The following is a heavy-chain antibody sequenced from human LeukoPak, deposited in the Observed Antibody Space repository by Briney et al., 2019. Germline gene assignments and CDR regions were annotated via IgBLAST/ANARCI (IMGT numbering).Heavy chain of an antibody. D-gene: IGHD3-22*01. CDR2: IKPNSGGT. CDR1: GYTFTGYY. CDR3: ARVGLLRYPFDY. J-gene: IGHJ4*02. V-gene: IGHV1-2*02. Sequence: ASVKVSCKASGYTFTGYYMHWVRQAPGQGLEWMGWIKPNSGGTNYAQQFQGRVTMTRDTSISTAYMELSSLRSDDTAVYYCARVGLLRYPFDYWGQGTLVTVSS.